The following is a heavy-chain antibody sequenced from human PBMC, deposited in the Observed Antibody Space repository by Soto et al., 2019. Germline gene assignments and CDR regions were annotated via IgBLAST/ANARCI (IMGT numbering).Heavy chain of an antibody. J-gene: IGHJ4*02. CDR2: ISAYNGNT. Sequence: QVQLVQSGAEVKKPGASVKVSCKASGYTFTSYGISWVRQAPGQGLEWMGGISAYNGNTNYAQKLQGRVTMTTDTSTSPADMELTSLRSNDTSVYYCARDRGSYALDYWGQGTLVTVSS. CDR1: GYTFTSYG. CDR3: ARDRGSYALDY. V-gene: IGHV1-18*01. D-gene: IGHD1-26*01.